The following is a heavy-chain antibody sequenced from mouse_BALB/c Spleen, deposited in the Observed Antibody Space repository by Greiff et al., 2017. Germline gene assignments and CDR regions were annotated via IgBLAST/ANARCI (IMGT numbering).Heavy chain of an antibody. V-gene: IGHV3-2*02. Sequence: DVKLQESGPGLVKPSQSLSLTCTVTGYSITSDYAWNWIRQFPGNKLEWMGYISYSGSTSYNPSLKSRISITRDTSKNQFFLQLNSVTTEDTATYYCARSITTVVDFDYWGQGTTLTVSS. D-gene: IGHD1-1*01. CDR1: GYSITSDYA. J-gene: IGHJ2*01. CDR2: ISYSGST. CDR3: ARSITTVVDFDY.